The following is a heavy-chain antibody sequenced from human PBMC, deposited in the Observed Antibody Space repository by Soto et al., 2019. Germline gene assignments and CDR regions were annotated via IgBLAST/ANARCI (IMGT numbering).Heavy chain of an antibody. J-gene: IGHJ6*02. CDR1: GYTFTGYY. V-gene: IGHV1-2*02. D-gene: IGHD6-13*01. CDR3: AREGSSWYIVDYYYGMDV. Sequence: GASVKVSCKASGYTFTGYYMHWVRQAPGQGLEWMGWINPNSGGTNYAQKFQGRVTMTRDTSISTAYMELSRLSSDDTAVYYCAREGSSWYIVDYYYGMDVWGQGTTVTVSS. CDR2: INPNSGGT.